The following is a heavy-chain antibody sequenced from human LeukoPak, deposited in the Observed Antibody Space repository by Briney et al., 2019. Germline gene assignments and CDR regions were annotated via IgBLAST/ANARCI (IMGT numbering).Heavy chain of an antibody. CDR3: AKDNRGGWFRYFDY. V-gene: IGHV3-33*06. J-gene: IGHJ4*02. D-gene: IGHD6-19*01. CDR1: GFIFSSYG. Sequence: SLTCSCAAYGFIFSSYGMYWVRQAPGKGLEWVAVIWDDGSAEFYADSVKGRFSISRDDSKNTLYLQMNSLRAEDTALYYCAKDNRGGWFRYFDYWGQGTLVTVSS. CDR2: IWDDGSAE.